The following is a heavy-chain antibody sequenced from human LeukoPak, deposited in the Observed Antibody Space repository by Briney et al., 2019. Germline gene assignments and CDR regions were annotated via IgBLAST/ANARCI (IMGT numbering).Heavy chain of an antibody. CDR2: INLNSGGT. V-gene: IGHV1-2*02. D-gene: IGHD1-1*01. Sequence: ASVKVSCKASGYTFSDYFIHWVRQAPGQGLEYMGSINLNSGGTNYAQKFQGRVTMTRDTSISTAYMELRSLRSDDTAVYYCAREPGGTGYFDYWGQGTLVTVSS. CDR3: AREPGGTGYFDY. J-gene: IGHJ4*02. CDR1: GYTFSDYF.